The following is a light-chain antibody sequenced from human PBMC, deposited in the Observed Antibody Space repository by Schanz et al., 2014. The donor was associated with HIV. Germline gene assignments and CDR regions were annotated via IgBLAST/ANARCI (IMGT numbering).Light chain of an antibody. CDR2: ATS. Sequence: EIVMTQSPATLSVSPGERATLSCRASQSVSSNLAWYQQKPGQAPRLVIYATSTRATGIPGRFSGSGSGTDFTLTISRLEPEDFAVYYCQQYGVSPPWTFGQGTKVEIK. CDR3: QQYGVSPPWT. CDR1: QSVSSN. J-gene: IGKJ1*01. V-gene: IGKV3D-15*01.